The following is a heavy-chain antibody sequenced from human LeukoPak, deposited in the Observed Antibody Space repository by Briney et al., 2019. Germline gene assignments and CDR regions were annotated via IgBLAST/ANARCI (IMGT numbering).Heavy chain of an antibody. J-gene: IGHJ4*02. V-gene: IGHV1-58*02. CDR3: AKVDFYDTSGYYGPTFLDY. Sequence: ASVKVSCKASGFTFTSSAMQWVRQARGQRLEWIGWIVVGSGNTNYAQKFQERVTITRDMSTSTAYMELSSLRSEDTAVYYCAKVDFYDTSGYYGPTFLDYWGQGTLVTVSS. CDR1: GFTFTSSA. D-gene: IGHD3-22*01. CDR2: IVVGSGNT.